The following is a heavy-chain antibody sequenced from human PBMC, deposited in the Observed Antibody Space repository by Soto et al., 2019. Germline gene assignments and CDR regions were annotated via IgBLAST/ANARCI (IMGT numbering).Heavy chain of an antibody. CDR2: MYNTGST. V-gene: IGHV4-59*01. Sequence: PSDTLSLTSTVSGGSISGYYWSWIRQPPGKGLEWIGYMYNTGSTVYNPSFKSRVTISVDTSKNQFSLKLYSVTAADTAVYYCARDLWGYCGTDCYPLDVWGQGTTVTVS. CDR3: ARDLWGYCGTDCYPLDV. J-gene: IGHJ6*02. D-gene: IGHD2-21*02. CDR1: GGSISGYY.